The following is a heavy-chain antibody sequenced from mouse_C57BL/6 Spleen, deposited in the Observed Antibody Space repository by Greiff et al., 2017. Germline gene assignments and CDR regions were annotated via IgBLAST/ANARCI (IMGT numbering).Heavy chain of an antibody. CDR3: ARVLTGALFDY. CDR1: GFTFSSYA. Sequence: VQLKESGGGLVKPGGSLTLSCAASGFTFSSYAMSWVRQTPEKRLEWVATISDGGSYTYYPDNVKGRFTISRDNAKNNLYLQMSHLKSEDTAMYYCARVLTGALFDYWGQGTTLTVSS. J-gene: IGHJ2*01. D-gene: IGHD4-1*01. V-gene: IGHV5-4*01. CDR2: ISDGGSYT.